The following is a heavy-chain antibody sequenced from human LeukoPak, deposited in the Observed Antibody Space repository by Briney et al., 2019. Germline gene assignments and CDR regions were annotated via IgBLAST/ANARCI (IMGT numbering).Heavy chain of an antibody. CDR2: INRSGSHT. Sequence: GGSLRLSCAASGFTLSSYSMNWVRQAPGKGLEWVSSINRSGSHTFYADSVRGRFTISRDNAKNSLYLQMDSLRAEDTAVYYCARGGIITSYAFEIWGQGAMVTVSS. V-gene: IGHV3-21*01. J-gene: IGHJ3*02. CDR1: GFTLSSYS. CDR3: ARGGIITSYAFEI. D-gene: IGHD1-26*01.